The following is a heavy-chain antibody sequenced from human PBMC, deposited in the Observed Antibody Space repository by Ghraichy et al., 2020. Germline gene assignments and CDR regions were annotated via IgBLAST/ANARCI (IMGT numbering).Heavy chain of an antibody. V-gene: IGHV4-4*02. CDR3: ARAGTSSSGTAY. CDR1: GGSISSSNW. J-gene: IGHJ4*02. D-gene: IGHD6-13*01. Sequence: GSLRLSCAVSGGSISSSNWWSWVRQPPGKGLEWIGEIYHSGSTNYNPSLKSRVTISVDKSKNQFSLKLSSVTAADTAVYYCARAGTSSSGTAYWGQGTLVTVSS. CDR2: IYHSGST.